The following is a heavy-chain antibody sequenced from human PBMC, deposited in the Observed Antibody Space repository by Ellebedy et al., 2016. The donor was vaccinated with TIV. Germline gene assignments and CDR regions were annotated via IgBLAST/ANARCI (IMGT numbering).Heavy chain of an antibody. J-gene: IGHJ4*02. V-gene: IGHV2-70*01. CDR1: GFSLSTSGMC. Sequence: SGPTLVKPTQTLTLTCTFSGFSLSTSGMCVSWIRQPPGKALEWLALLHWDDGKYYRASLKTRLIISKDTSKNQVVLTMTNMDPVDTATYYCARTGYGDYAPGVDYWGQGILVTVSS. D-gene: IGHD4-17*01. CDR3: ARTGYGDYAPGVDY. CDR2: LHWDDGK.